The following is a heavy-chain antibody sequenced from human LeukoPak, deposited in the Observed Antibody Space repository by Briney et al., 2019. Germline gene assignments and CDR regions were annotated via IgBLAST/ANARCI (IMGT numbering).Heavy chain of an antibody. CDR2: IKQDGSEK. Sequence: GGSLRLSCAASGFTFSRYWMSWVRQAPGKGLEWVANIKQDGSEKYYVDSVKGRFTISRDNAKNSLYLQMNSLRAEDTAVYYCATDEGGSSWSPFDYWGQGTLVTVSS. D-gene: IGHD6-13*01. CDR1: GFTFSRYW. V-gene: IGHV3-7*01. CDR3: ATDEGGSSWSPFDY. J-gene: IGHJ4*02.